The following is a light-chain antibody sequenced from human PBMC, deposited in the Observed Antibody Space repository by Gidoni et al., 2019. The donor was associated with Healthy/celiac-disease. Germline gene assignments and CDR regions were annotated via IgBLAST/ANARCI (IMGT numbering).Light chain of an antibody. Sequence: EIVLTQSPATLTLSPGARATLSCRASQSVSSYLAWYQQKPGQAPSLLIYDASNRSTGIPARFSVSGSGSDFNLTISSLEPEDFAVYYCQQRSYWPPVFTFGHGTKVDIK. CDR1: QSVSSY. CDR3: QQRSYWPPVFT. CDR2: DAS. J-gene: IGKJ3*01. V-gene: IGKV3-11*01.